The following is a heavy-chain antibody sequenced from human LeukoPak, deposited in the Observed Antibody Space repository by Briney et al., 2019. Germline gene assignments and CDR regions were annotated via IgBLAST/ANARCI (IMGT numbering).Heavy chain of an antibody. V-gene: IGHV1-8*03. CDR2: MNPNSGNT. CDR3: ARGQGSVKYQLLSYYYYYMDV. J-gene: IGHJ6*03. CDR1: GYTFTSYD. Sequence: ASVKVSCKASGYTFTSYDINWVRQATGQGLEWMGWMNPNSGNTGYAQKFQGRVTITRNTSISTAYMELSSLRSEDTAVYYCARGQGSVKYQLLSYYYYYMDVWGKGTTVTVSS. D-gene: IGHD2-2*01.